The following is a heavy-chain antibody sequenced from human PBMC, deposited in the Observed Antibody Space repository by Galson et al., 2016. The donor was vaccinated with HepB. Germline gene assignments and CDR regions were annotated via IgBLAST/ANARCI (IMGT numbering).Heavy chain of an antibody. CDR3: ARKGVMVTTFGNWLDS. J-gene: IGHJ5*01. V-gene: IGHV1-3*01. D-gene: IGHD4-17*01. Sequence: SVKVSCKASGYTFTSYAIHWVRQAPGQSLEWLGWINAGNGNTKYSQKFQDRVTITRDTSANTAYMELRRLRSEDTAVYYCARKGVMVTTFGNWLDSWGQGILVTVSS. CDR1: GYTFTSYA. CDR2: INAGNGNT.